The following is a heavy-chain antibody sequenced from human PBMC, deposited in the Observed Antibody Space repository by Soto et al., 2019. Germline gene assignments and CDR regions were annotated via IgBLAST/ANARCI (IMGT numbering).Heavy chain of an antibody. Sequence: GESLKISCKSSGYTITSYWIDWVRQMPGKGLEWMGIISPGDSDTKYSPSFQGQVTISADKSISTAYLQWSSLKASDTAMYYCALGFYDSSGYPCYYWGQGTLVTVSS. J-gene: IGHJ4*02. CDR2: ISPGDSDT. CDR1: GYTITSYW. V-gene: IGHV5-51*01. CDR3: ALGFYDSSGYPCYY. D-gene: IGHD3-22*01.